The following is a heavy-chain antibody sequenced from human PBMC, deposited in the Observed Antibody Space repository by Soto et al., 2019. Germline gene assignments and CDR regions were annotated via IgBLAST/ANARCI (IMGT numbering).Heavy chain of an antibody. V-gene: IGHV3-23*01. CDR2: ISSSGGST. J-gene: IGHJ4*02. CDR3: AKEWSDARTREKCGLVDY. Sequence: EVQLLESGGGLVQPGGSLRLSCAASGFTFSSYAMTWVRQAPGKGLEWVSTISSSGGSTYYADSVEGRFTISRDNSKNTLDLQMNSLRAEDTAVYYCAKEWSDARTREKCGLVDYWGQGTLVTVSS. D-gene: IGHD2-8*01. CDR1: GFTFSSYA.